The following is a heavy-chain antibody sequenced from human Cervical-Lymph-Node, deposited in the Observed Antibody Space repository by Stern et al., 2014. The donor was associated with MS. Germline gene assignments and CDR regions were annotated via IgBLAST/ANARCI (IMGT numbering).Heavy chain of an antibody. CDR3: ARANYDFWSGNSSFQRYYYGMDV. Sequence: EVQLEESGGGLVQPGGSLRLSCAASGFTFSSYSMNWVRQAPGKGLEWISYISSSRSTIYYADSVKGRFTISRDNAKNSLYLQMNCLRDEDTAVYYCARANYDFWSGNSSFQRYYYGMDVWGQGTTVTVSS. CDR1: GFTFSSYS. V-gene: IGHV3-48*02. J-gene: IGHJ6*02. CDR2: ISSSRSTI. D-gene: IGHD3-3*01.